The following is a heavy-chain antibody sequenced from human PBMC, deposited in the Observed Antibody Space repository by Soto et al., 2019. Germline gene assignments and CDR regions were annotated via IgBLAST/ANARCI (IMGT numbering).Heavy chain of an antibody. V-gene: IGHV4-59*01. D-gene: IGHD6-19*01. CDR1: GGSISSYY. CDR3: ARGHSSGWIDAFDI. CDR2: IYYSGST. J-gene: IGHJ3*02. Sequence: SETLSLTCTVSGGSISSYYWSWIRQPPGKGLEWIGYIYYSGSTNYNPSLKSRVTISVDTSKNQFSLKLSSVTAADTAVYYCARGHSSGWIDAFDIWGQGTIVTVSS.